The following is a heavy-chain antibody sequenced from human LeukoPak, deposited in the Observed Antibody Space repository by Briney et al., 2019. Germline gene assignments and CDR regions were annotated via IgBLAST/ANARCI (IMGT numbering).Heavy chain of an antibody. CDR1: GYTFTGYY. D-gene: IGHD3-22*01. CDR3: ARDEVLPHTMIVVEGCFDI. J-gene: IGHJ3*02. CDR2: INPNSGGT. V-gene: IGHV1-2*02. Sequence: ASVKVSCKASGYTFTGYYMHWVRQAPGQGLEWMGWINPNSGGTNYAQKFQGRVTMTRDTSISTAYMELSRLRPDDTAVYYCARDEVLPHTMIVVEGCFDIWGQGTMVTVSS.